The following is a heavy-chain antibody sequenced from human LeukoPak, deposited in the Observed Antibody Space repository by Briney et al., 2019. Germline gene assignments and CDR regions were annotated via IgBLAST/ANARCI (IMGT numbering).Heavy chain of an antibody. CDR1: GFTFSNSA. D-gene: IGHD3-9*01. V-gene: IGHV3-23*01. J-gene: IGHJ4*02. CDR2: ISDTGDGT. Sequence: GGSLRLSCAASGFTFSNSAMSWVRQAPGKGLEWVSTISDTGDGTYYADSVKGRFTFSRDNSKNTLFLQMSTLRAEDTAIYYCAKVVLVGYDILTGYYYFDSWGQGTLVTVSS. CDR3: AKVVLVGYDILTGYYYFDS.